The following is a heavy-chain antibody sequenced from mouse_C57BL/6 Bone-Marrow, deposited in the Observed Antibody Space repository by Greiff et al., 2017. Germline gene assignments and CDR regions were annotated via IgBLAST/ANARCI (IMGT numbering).Heavy chain of an antibody. J-gene: IGHJ4*01. CDR3: ARRDGVYYGNYVLAMDY. CDR2: ISGGGGNK. V-gene: IGHV5-9*01. D-gene: IGHD2-1*01. Sequence: EVQRVESGGGLVKPGGSLKLSCAASGFTFSSYTMSWVRQTPEKRLEWVATISGGGGNKYYPDSVKGRFTISRDNAKNTLYLQMSSLRSEDTALYYCARRDGVYYGNYVLAMDYWGQGPSVTVSS. CDR1: GFTFSSYT.